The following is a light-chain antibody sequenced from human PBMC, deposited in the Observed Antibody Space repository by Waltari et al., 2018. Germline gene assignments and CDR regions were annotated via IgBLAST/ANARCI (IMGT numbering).Light chain of an antibody. CDR2: VDS. Sequence: SYVLSQPPSVSVAPGQTATISCGGDKFGGSGVQWYQQKAGQAPVLVVYVDSDRPSGIPERFSGSNSGKTATLTITTVEAGDEADYYCQVWDSSSDQGVFGGGAKLTVL. CDR1: KFGGSG. J-gene: IGLJ3*02. V-gene: IGLV3-21*02. CDR3: QVWDSSSDQGV.